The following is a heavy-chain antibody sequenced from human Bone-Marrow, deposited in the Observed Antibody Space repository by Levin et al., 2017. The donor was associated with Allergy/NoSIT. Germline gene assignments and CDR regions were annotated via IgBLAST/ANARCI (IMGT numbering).Heavy chain of an antibody. CDR1: GGTFSSHG. D-gene: IGHD2-15*01. J-gene: IGHJ6*03. V-gene: IGHV1-69*13. CDR2: IIPIFGPP. CDR3: AVLTGDCSGGACLSKYFYYYMDV. Sequence: GASVKVSCKASGGTFSSHGIAWVRQAPGQGLEWMGGIIPIFGPPNYAQKFQGRVTISADESTNTAYMELSSLRSDDTAVFCFAVLTGDCSGGACLSKYFYYYMDVWGKGTTVTVSS.